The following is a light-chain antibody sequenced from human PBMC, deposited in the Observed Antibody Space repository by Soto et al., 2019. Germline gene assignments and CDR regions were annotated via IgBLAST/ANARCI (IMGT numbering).Light chain of an antibody. CDR1: QHVSTY. V-gene: IGKV3-11*01. CDR3: QQRGDLIVT. CDR2: DAS. Sequence: EILLTQSPATLSLSPGEVATLSCRASQHVSTYVAWYQQKPGHAPRLLIFDASNRATGVPARFSGSGSGTDFTLTISNLEPGDSGIYYCQQRGDLIVTFGGGTKVEI. J-gene: IGKJ4*01.